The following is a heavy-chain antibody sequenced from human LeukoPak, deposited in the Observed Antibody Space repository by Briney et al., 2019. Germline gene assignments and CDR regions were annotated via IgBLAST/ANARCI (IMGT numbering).Heavy chain of an antibody. D-gene: IGHD5-18*01. CDR3: ARDFSTAMAGNAFGI. Sequence: SETLSLTCTVSGGPISSYYWSWIRQPPGKGLEWIGYIYYSGSTNYNPSLKSRVTISVDTSKNQFSLKLSSVTAADTAVYYCARDFSTAMAGNAFGIWGQGTMVTVSS. J-gene: IGHJ3*02. CDR2: IYYSGST. CDR1: GGPISSYY. V-gene: IGHV4-59*01.